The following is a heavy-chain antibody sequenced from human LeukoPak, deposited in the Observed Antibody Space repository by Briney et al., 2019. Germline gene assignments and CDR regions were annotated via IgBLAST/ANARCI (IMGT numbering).Heavy chain of an antibody. Sequence: GRSLRLSCAASGFTFSRYDMNWVRQAPGKGLEWVAVISYDGSNKYYADSVKGRFTISRDNSKNTLYLQMNSLRAEDTAVYYCARDQPEASGEFDYWGQGTLVTVSS. D-gene: IGHD6-19*01. CDR3: ARDQPEASGEFDY. J-gene: IGHJ4*02. CDR2: ISYDGSNK. CDR1: GFTFSRYD. V-gene: IGHV3-30-3*01.